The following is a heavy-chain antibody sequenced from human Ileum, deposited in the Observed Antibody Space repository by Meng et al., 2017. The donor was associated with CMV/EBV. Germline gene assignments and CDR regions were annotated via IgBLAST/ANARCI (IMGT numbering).Heavy chain of an antibody. Sequence: ASVKVSCKASGYTFTGYYMHWVRQAPGQGLEWMGWINTNSGGTNYAQKFQGRVTMTRDTSISTAYMELSRLRSDDTAVYYCAREGSRELRGASDYWGQGTLVTVSS. CDR1: GYTFTGYY. D-gene: IGHD1-26*01. V-gene: IGHV1-2*02. CDR2: INTNSGGT. J-gene: IGHJ4*02. CDR3: AREGSRELRGASDY.